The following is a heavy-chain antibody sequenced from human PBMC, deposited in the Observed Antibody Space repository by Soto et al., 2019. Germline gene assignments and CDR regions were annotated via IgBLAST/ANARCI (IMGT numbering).Heavy chain of an antibody. CDR1: GYTXNSYV. CDR3: ARGRVVVVSAISYSA. V-gene: IGHV1-3*01. D-gene: IGHD2-21*01. Sequence: SXKVSFKAAGYTXNSYVVDLVRQAPGQRLEWMGWIHSGNGSTKYSQRFQDIVTSTSYTSATTVYMDLRSMTSEDTAVYYCARGRVVVVSAISYSAWGQGSMVT. J-gene: IGHJ4*02. CDR2: IHSGNGST.